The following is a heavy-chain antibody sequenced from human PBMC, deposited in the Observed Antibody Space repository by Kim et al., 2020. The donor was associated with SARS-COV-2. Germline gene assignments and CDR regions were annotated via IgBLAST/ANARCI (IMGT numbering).Heavy chain of an antibody. J-gene: IGHJ6*02. V-gene: IGHV3-13*01. CDR3: ARAKSGSYYGMDV. D-gene: IGHD1-26*01. CDR2: IGTACDT. CDR1: GFTFSSYD. Sequence: GGSLRLSCAASGFTFSSYDMHWVRQATGKGLEWVSAIGTACDTYYPGSVKGRFTISRENAKNSLYLQMNSLRAGDTAVYYCARAKSGSYYGMDVWGQGTTVTVSS.